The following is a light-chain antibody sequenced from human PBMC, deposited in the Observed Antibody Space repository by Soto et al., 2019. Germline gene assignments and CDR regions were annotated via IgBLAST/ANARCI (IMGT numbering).Light chain of an antibody. Sequence: EIVLTQSPATLSLSPVERATLSCRASQSVGYHLAWYQQKPGQAPRLLIYDASNRATGIPARFSGSGSGTDFTLTISGLEPADLGVYYCQQRHNWPITFGQGTRLEIK. CDR3: QQRHNWPIT. CDR1: QSVGYH. J-gene: IGKJ5*01. V-gene: IGKV3-11*01. CDR2: DAS.